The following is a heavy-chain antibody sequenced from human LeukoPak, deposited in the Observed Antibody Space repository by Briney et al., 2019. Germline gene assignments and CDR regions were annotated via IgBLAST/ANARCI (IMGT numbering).Heavy chain of an antibody. J-gene: IGHJ6*03. CDR2: IYLGDSDT. CDR3: ARHIRHPPKAAGKGLYYYYYMDV. CDR1: GYRFTSYW. D-gene: IGHD6-13*01. Sequence: GESLKISWKGSGYRFTSYWIGWVRQMPGKGLEWMGIIYLGDSDTRYSPSFQGQVTISADKSISTAYLQWSSLKASDTAMYYCARHIRHPPKAAGKGLYYYYYMDVWGKGTTVTVSS. V-gene: IGHV5-51*01.